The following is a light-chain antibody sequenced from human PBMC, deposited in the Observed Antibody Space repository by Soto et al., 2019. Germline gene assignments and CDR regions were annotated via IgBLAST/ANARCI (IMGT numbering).Light chain of an antibody. CDR3: QQYASSQWT. Sequence: EIVLTQSPGTLSLSPGERATLSCRASQSVGTSWLAWYQQKPGQAPRLLIYSTSSRATGIPDRFSGSGSGTDFTLTISRLEPEDYAVYYCQQYASSQWTFGQGTKVEIK. CDR2: STS. CDR1: QSVGTSW. V-gene: IGKV3-20*01. J-gene: IGKJ1*01.